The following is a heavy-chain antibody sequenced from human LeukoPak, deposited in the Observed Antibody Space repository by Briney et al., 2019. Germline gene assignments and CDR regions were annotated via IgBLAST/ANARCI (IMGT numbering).Heavy chain of an antibody. CDR3: ARLEQWELLGAFDI. D-gene: IGHD1-26*01. J-gene: IGHJ3*02. CDR2: IIGSGGST. Sequence: GGSLRLSCAVSGFIFSSHVMNWVRQAPGKGLEWVSGIIGSGGSTYYADSVKGRFTISRDNAKNSLYLQMNSLRAEDTAVYYCARLEQWELLGAFDIWGQGTMVTVSS. V-gene: IGHV3-23*01. CDR1: GFIFSSHV.